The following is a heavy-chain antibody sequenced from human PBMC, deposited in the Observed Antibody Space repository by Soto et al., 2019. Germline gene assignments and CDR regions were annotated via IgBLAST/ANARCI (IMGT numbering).Heavy chain of an antibody. V-gene: IGHV1-3*01. CDR3: GRWHGSTGYSGFQY. CDR1: GYTFTSYA. J-gene: IGHJ1*01. CDR2: INATNGNT. Sequence: ASEKVYCNASGYTFTSYAMHWVRQAPGQRLEWMGWINATNGNTKYSQKVQGRVTITRDTSASTAYMELSSLRSEDTAVYYCGRWHGSTGYSGFQYWGQGTLVTVS. D-gene: IGHD5-12*01.